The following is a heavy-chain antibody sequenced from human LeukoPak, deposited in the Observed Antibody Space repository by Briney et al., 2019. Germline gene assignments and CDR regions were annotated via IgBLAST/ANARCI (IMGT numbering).Heavy chain of an antibody. CDR1: GFAFSSYS. Sequence: GGSLRLSCAASGFAFSSYSMHWVRQAPGKGLEWVSLISWDGGSTYYADSVKGRFTISRDNSKNPLYLQMNSLRTEDTALYYCAKAMGAAGQFFDYWGQGTLVTVSS. CDR2: ISWDGGST. V-gene: IGHV3-43*01. J-gene: IGHJ4*02. CDR3: AKAMGAAGQFFDY. D-gene: IGHD3-16*01.